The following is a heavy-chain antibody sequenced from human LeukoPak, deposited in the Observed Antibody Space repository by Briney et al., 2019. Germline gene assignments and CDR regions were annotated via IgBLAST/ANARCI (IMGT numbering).Heavy chain of an antibody. CDR3: AKDAERGFDYSNSLQK. D-gene: IGHD4-11*01. CDR2: VFNDGSNQ. J-gene: IGHJ4*02. CDR1: KFTFSHYG. V-gene: IGHV3-33*03. Sequence: GGSLRLSCAASKFTFSHYGMHWVRQAPGKGLECVAVVFNDGSNQYYADSVKGRFTVSRDNSQNMLYLQMNSLRPEDTAVYYCAKDAERGFDYSNSLQKWGQGTLVTVSS.